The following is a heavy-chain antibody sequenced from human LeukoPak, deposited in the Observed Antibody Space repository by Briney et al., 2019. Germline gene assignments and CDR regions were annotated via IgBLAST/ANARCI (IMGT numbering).Heavy chain of an antibody. Sequence: PSETLSLTCAVYGDSFSDYYWSWIRQSPGKGLEWIGEINHSGSTNYNPSLKRRVTISVDTSKKQFSLKLSSVTAADTAVYYCARSLMGATSLDYWGQGTLVTVSS. CDR3: ARSLMGATSLDY. V-gene: IGHV4-34*01. J-gene: IGHJ4*02. CDR1: GDSFSDYY. CDR2: INHSGST. D-gene: IGHD1-26*01.